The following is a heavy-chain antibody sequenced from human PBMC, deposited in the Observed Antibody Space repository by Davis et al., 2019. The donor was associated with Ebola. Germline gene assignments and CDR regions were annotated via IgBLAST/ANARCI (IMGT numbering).Heavy chain of an antibody. CDR2: ISGSGGST. CDR3: AKDRRYSGSYYFDY. J-gene: IGHJ4*02. CDR1: GFTFSSYA. D-gene: IGHD1-26*01. V-gene: IGHV3-23*01. Sequence: GESLKISCAASGFTFSSYAMSWVRQAPGKGLEWVSAISGSGGSTYYADSVKGRFTISRDNSKNTLYLQMNSLRAEDTAVYYCAKDRRYSGSYYFDYWGQGTLVTVSS.